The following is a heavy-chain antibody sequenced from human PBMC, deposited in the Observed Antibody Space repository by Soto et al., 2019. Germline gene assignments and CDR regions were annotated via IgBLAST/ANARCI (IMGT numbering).Heavy chain of an antibody. D-gene: IGHD2-2*01. Sequence: ASVKVSCKASGYTFTSYAMHWVRQAPGQRLEWMGWINAGNGNTKYSQKFQGRVTITRDTSASTAYMELSSLRSEDTAVYYCARDIGVVPDLPIGAFDIWGQGTRVTVSS. CDR3: ARDIGVVPDLPIGAFDI. CDR2: INAGNGNT. CDR1: GYTFTSYA. V-gene: IGHV1-3*01. J-gene: IGHJ3*02.